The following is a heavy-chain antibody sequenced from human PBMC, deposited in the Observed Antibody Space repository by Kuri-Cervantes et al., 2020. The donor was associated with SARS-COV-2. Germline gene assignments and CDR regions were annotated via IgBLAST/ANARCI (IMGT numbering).Heavy chain of an antibody. V-gene: IGHV3-30*04. J-gene: IGHJ4*02. CDR1: GFTFSSYA. D-gene: IGHD1-14*01. CDR2: ISYDGSNK. Sequence: GGSLRLSCAASGFTFSSYAMHWVRQAPGKGLEWVAVISYDGSNKYYADSVKGRFTISRDNSKNTLYLQMNSLRAEDTAVYYCARDREGTTFDYWGQGTLVTVSS. CDR3: ARDREGTTFDY.